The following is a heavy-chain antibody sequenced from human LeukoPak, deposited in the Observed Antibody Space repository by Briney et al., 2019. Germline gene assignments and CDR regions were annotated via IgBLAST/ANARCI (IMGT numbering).Heavy chain of an antibody. CDR1: GFSFGSSV. CDR3: VKEDHYGDYVQIDH. D-gene: IGHD4-17*01. J-gene: IGHJ4*02. Sequence: GGSLRLSCAASGFSFGSSVMSWVRQAPGKGLEWVSAITVDGGGTNHADPVKGRFTISRDNSKSTLYLQMNSLRAEDTAVYYCVKEDHYGDYVQIDHWGQGTLVTVSS. CDR2: ITVDGGGT. V-gene: IGHV3-23*01.